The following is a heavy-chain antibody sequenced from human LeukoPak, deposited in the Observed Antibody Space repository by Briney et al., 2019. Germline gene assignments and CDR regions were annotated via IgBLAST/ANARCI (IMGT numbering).Heavy chain of an antibody. CDR3: ARDPSSWTYFDY. D-gene: IGHD6-13*01. CDR2: ISYDGSNK. J-gene: IGHJ4*02. Sequence: GGSLRLSCAASGFTFSSYAMHWVRQAPGKGLEWVAVISYDGSNKYYADSVKGRFTISRDNSKNMLYLQMNSLRAEDTAVYYCARDPSSWTYFDYWGQGTLVTVSS. CDR1: GFTFSSYA. V-gene: IGHV3-30-3*01.